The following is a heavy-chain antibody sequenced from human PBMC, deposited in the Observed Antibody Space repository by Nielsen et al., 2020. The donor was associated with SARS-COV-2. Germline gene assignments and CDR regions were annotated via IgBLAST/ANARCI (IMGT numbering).Heavy chain of an antibody. D-gene: IGHD6-19*01. CDR3: TRPPRSSGWYVMAFKH. V-gene: IGHV3-49*03. J-gene: IGHJ1*01. CDR2: IRSKAYGGTT. Sequence: GGSLRLSCTASGFTFGDYAMSWFRQAPGKGLEWVGFIRSKAYGGTTEYAASVKGRFTISRDDSKSIAYLQMNSLKTEDTAVYYCTRPPRSSGWYVMAFKHWGQGTLVTVSS. CDR1: GFTFGDYA.